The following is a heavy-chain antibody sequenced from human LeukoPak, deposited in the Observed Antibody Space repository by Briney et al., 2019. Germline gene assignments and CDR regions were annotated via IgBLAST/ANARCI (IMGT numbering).Heavy chain of an antibody. CDR1: GFTFNSDN. CDR2: MSSDGSNN. CDR3: AKDRSSTWSFDY. Sequence: PGGSLRLSCAASGFTFNSDNMHWVRQAPGKGLEWVAVMSSDGSNNCYADSVKGRFTISRDNSRNTLYLQMNSLIAEDTAVYYCAKDRSSTWSFDYWGQGTLVTVSS. V-gene: IGHV3-30*18. J-gene: IGHJ4*02. D-gene: IGHD6-13*01.